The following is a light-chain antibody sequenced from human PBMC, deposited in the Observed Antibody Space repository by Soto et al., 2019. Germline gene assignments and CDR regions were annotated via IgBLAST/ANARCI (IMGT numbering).Light chain of an antibody. V-gene: IGKV2-28*01. J-gene: IGKJ4*01. CDR1: QSLLHSNGYNY. CDR2: LGS. CDR3: MQALQTRLT. Sequence: DIVMTQSPLSLPVTPGEPASISCRSSQSLLHSNGYNYLDWYLQKPGQSPQLLIYLGSNRASGVPDRFSGSGSGTDFTLKSSRVEAEDVGVYYCMQALQTRLTFGGGTKVEIK.